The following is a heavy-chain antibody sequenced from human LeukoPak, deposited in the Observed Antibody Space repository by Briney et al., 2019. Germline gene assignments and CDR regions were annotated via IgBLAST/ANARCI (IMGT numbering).Heavy chain of an antibody. V-gene: IGHV3-23*01. CDR2: ISSSGGST. D-gene: IGHD3-22*01. CDR1: GFTFSNAW. Sequence: GGSLRLSCAASGFTFSNAWMSWVRQAPGKGLEWVSAISSSGGSTYHADSVRGRFTISRDNSKNTQYLQMNSLRVEDTAVYYCXKVGSGYYDHLDFWGQGILVTVSS. J-gene: IGHJ4*02. CDR3: XKVGSGYYDHLDF.